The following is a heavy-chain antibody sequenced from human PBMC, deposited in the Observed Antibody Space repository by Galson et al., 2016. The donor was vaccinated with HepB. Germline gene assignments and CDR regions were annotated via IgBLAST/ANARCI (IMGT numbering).Heavy chain of an antibody. CDR2: IRYDRSKQ. CDR3: ARDLPDTAMADYYYYGMDV. V-gene: IGHV3-33*01. Sequence: SLRLSCAASGFSFSNYDIHWVRQAPGKGLEWVAVIRYDRSKQFFAESVKGRFTISRDDSKNSLYLQMNSLRAEDTAVYYRARDLPDTAMADYYYYGMDVWGQGTTVTVSS. J-gene: IGHJ6*02. CDR1: GFSFSNYD. D-gene: IGHD5-18*01.